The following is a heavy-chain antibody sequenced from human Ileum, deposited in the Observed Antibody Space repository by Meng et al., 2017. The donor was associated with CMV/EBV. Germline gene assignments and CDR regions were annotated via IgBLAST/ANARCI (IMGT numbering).Heavy chain of an antibody. Sequence: SCAASGFPLNTYSMVWVRQAPGEGLEWVSSISSSSSREYYADSVKGRFIISRDNAKGSLYLQMNSLRAEDTSVYYCARDPRGGLADYWGQGTLVTVSS. CDR1: GFPLNTYS. D-gene: IGHD6-19*01. CDR3: ARDPRGGLADY. CDR2: ISSSSSRE. V-gene: IGHV3-21*01. J-gene: IGHJ4*02.